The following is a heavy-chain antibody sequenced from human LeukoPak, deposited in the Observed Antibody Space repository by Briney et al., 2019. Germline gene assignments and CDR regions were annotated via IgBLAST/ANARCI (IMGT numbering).Heavy chain of an antibody. CDR3: ARVRGGSSPSSQFRRNDAFDI. D-gene: IGHD1-26*01. J-gene: IGHJ3*02. V-gene: IGHV3-23*01. CDR1: GFTFSSYA. CDR2: ISGSGGST. Sequence: PGGSLRLSCAASGFTFSSYAMSWVRQAPGKGLEWVSAISGSGGSTYYADSVKGRFTISRDNSKNTLYLQMNSLRAEDTAVYYCARVRGGSSPSSQFRRNDAFDIWGQGTMVTVSS.